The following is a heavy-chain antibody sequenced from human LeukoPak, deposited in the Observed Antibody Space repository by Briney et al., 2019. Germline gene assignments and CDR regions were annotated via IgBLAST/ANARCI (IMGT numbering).Heavy chain of an antibody. Sequence: SETLSLTCTVSGASISRDTYFWGWIRQSPEKGLEWIGSIDSSGTTHYNSSLKSRVIISVDTSKNQVSLNLTSVTSADTAVYYCARHGYIQFWLYWGQGTQVIVSS. J-gene: IGHJ4*02. D-gene: IGHD5-18*01. CDR3: ARHGYIQFWLY. V-gene: IGHV4-39*01. CDR1: GASISRDTYF. CDR2: IDSSGTT.